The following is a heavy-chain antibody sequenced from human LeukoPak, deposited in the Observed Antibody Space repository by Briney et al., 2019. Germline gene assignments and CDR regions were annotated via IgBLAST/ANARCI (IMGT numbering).Heavy chain of an antibody. CDR1: GLTFSGYA. Sequence: PGGSLRLSCAASGLTFSGYAMSWVRQAPGKGLEWVSAISGSSGHTYYADSVKGRFTISRDNSKNTLDLQMNSLKVEDTAVYYCAKFRYHSNDNNYLDFNYWGQGTLVTVSS. V-gene: IGHV3-23*01. CDR2: ISGSSGHT. CDR3: AKFRYHSNDNNYLDFNY. J-gene: IGHJ4*02. D-gene: IGHD3-22*01.